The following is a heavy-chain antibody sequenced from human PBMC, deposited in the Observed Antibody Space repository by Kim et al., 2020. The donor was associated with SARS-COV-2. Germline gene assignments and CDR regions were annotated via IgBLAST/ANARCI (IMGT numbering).Heavy chain of an antibody. Sequence: GGSLRLSCAASGFTFNNYWMHWVRQTPGMGLQWVSRISSGGDSTRYADSVRGRFTISRDNARSTLFLQMNSLRVGDTAVYYCARGRGDDYWTVPDAFWGQGTLVTVSS. CDR1: GFTFNNYW. CDR3: ARGRGDDYWTVPDAF. D-gene: IGHD3-3*01. V-gene: IGHV3-74*01. CDR2: ISSGGDST. J-gene: IGHJ4*02.